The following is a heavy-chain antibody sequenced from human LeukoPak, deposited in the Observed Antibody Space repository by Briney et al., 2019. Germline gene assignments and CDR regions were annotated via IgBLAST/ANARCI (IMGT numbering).Heavy chain of an antibody. J-gene: IGHJ5*02. V-gene: IGHV4-39*07. CDR3: ARGLVRGVITSPPYSNWFDP. Sequence: SETLSLTCTVSGGSISSSSYYWGWIRQPPGKGLEWIGSIYYSGSTYYNPSLKSRVTISVDTSKNQFSLKLSSVTAADTAVYYYARGLVRGVITSPPYSNWFDPWGQGTLVTVSS. CDR1: GGSISSSSYY. CDR2: IYYSGST. D-gene: IGHD3-10*01.